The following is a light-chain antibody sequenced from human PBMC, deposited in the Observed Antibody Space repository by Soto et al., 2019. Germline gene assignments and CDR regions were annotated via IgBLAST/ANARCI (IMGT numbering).Light chain of an antibody. Sequence: QSVLTQPASVSGSPGQSITISCTGTSSDVGGYNYVSWYQQHPGKAPKLMIYDVSNRPSGISNRFSGSKSGNTASLTIFGLQAEDEADYYCTSYTSSSTVLFGGETKLTVL. V-gene: IGLV2-14*01. J-gene: IGLJ3*02. CDR2: DVS. CDR1: SSDVGGYNY. CDR3: TSYTSSSTVL.